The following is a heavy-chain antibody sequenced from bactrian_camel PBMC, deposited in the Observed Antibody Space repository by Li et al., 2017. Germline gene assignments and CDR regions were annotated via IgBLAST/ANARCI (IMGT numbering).Heavy chain of an antibody. CDR1: FYTVC. J-gene: IGHJ4*01. D-gene: IGHD7*01. Sequence: HVQLVESGGGSVQAGGSLRLSCAASFYTVCMGWFRQAPGKECEGVARIVDFRSTSYADSVKGRFTVSKGNAKNTEFLQMDSLKPDDSGTYYCAYESGTTPDQCRRRGPGGYFGQGTQVTVS. V-gene: IGHV3S53*01. CDR2: IVDFRST.